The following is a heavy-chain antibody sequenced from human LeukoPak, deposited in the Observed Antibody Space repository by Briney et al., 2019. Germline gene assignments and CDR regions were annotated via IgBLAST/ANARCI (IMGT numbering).Heavy chain of an antibody. CDR3: ARSGYCSSTSCPRRIDY. V-gene: IGHV3-30-3*01. J-gene: IGHJ4*02. D-gene: IGHD2-2*01. CDR1: GFTFSSYA. CDR2: ISYDGSNK. Sequence: GGSLRLSCAASGFTFSSYAMHWVRQAPGKGLEWVAVISYDGSNKYYADSVKGRFTISRDNAKNSLYLQMNSLRAEDTAVYYCARSGYCSSTSCPRRIDYWGQGTLVTVSS.